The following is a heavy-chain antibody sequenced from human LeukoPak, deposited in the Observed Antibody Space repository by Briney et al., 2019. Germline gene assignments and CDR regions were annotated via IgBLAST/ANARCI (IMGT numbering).Heavy chain of an antibody. CDR1: GFTFSSYA. V-gene: IGHV3-30-3*01. Sequence: GGSLRLSCGASGFTFSSYAMHWVRQAPGKGLEWVAVISYDGSSKYYADSVKGRFTISRDNSKNTLYLQMNSLRAEDTAVYYCARDFNFWSGPNYYYYYGMDVWGQGTTVTVSS. D-gene: IGHD3-3*01. J-gene: IGHJ6*02. CDR2: ISYDGSSK. CDR3: ARDFNFWSGPNYYYYYGMDV.